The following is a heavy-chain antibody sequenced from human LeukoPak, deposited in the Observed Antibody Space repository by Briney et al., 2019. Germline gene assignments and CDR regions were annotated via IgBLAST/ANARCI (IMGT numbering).Heavy chain of an antibody. D-gene: IGHD3-3*01. J-gene: IGHJ6*02. V-gene: IGHV3-23*01. CDR2: ITGSGGST. CDR1: GFTFSNYA. CDR3: ARDWDDFWSGYYTPKDYYGMDV. Sequence: GGSLRLSCAASGFTFSNYAMSWVRQAPGKGLEWVSAITGSGGSTYSADSVKGRFTISRDNAKNSLYLQMNSLRAEDTGVYYCARDWDDFWSGYYTPKDYYGMDVWGQGTTVTVSS.